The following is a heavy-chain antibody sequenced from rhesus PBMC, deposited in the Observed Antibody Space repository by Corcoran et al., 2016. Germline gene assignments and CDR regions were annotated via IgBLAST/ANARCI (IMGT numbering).Heavy chain of an antibody. D-gene: IGHD3-34*01. CDR2: IYGSSTNT. J-gene: IGHJ2*01. CDR1: GGSISDSYR. CDR3: ARGMGGSGYFDL. Sequence: QVQLQESGPGVVKPSETLSLTCAVSGGSISDSYRWSWIRQPPGKGMERIGYIYGSSTNTDYNPSLKSRVTISTEPSKNQFSFKLSSVTAAYTAVYYCARGMGGSGYFDLWGPGTPLTISS. V-gene: IGHV4S10*01.